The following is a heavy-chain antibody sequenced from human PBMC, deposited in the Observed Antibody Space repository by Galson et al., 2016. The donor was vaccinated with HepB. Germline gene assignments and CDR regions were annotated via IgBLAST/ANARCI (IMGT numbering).Heavy chain of an antibody. J-gene: IGHJ3*02. V-gene: IGHV5-51*01. CDR1: GYSFTTYW. Sequence: QSGAEVKKPGESLRISCKASGYSFTTYWITWVRQIPGKGLEWMGIIYPGDSDTRYNPSVQGQVTFSGDKSISTAYLQWSSLKASDTALYFCARQGSMQAFDIWGQGTMVTVSS. CDR3: ARQGSMQAFDI. CDR2: IYPGDSDT. D-gene: IGHD2-8*01.